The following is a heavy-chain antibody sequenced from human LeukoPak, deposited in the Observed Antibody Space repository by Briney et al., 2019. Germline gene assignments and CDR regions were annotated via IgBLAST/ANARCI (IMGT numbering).Heavy chain of an antibody. CDR1: GFSLSTGGMC. D-gene: IGHD6-19*01. J-gene: IGHJ4*02. V-gene: IGHV2-70*11. CDR3: AREAAGRGSFDF. CDR2: IDWDDDK. Sequence: SGPALVEPTQTLTLACTFSGFSLSTGGMCVSWIRQPPGKALEWLARIDWDDDKYYSTSLKTRLTISKDTSKNQVVLTMANMDPVDTATYYCAREAAGRGSFDFWGQGSLLSVSS.